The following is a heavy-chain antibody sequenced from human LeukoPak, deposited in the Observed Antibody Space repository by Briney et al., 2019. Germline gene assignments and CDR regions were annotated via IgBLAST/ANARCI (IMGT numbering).Heavy chain of an antibody. V-gene: IGHV4-39*01. CDR3: ARGSKLRFGELSGRWFDP. CDR2: IYYSGST. CDR1: GGSISSSSYY. D-gene: IGHD3-10*01. J-gene: IGHJ5*02. Sequence: SETLSLTCTVSGGSISSSSYYWGWIRQPPGKGLEWIGSIYYSGSTYYNPSLKSRVTISVDTSKNQFSLKLSSVTAADTSVYYCARGSKLRFGELSGRWFDPWGQGTLVTVSS.